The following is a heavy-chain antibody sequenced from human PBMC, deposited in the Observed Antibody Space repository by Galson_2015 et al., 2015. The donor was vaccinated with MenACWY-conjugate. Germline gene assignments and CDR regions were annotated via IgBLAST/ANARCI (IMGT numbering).Heavy chain of an antibody. CDR3: ASQWFGEYYFDY. CDR2: INSDGSST. J-gene: IGHJ4*02. CDR1: GFTFSSYW. Sequence: SLRLSCAASGFTFSSYWMHWVRQAPGKGLVWVSRINSDGSSTSYADSVKGRSTISRDNAKNTLYLQMNSLRAEDTAVYYCASQWFGEYYFDYWGQGTLVTVSS. V-gene: IGHV3-74*01. D-gene: IGHD3-10*01.